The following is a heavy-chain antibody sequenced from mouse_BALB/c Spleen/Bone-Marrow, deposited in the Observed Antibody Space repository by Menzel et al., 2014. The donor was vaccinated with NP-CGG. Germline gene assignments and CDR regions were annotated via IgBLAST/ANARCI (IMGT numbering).Heavy chain of an antibody. CDR1: GFTFSNYG. V-gene: IGHV5-6*02. CDR3: AXRDGGPMDY. D-gene: IGHD2-3*01. CDR2: ISSGGSYT. Sequence: EVKLVESGGDLVKPGGSLKLSCAASGFTFSNYGMSWVRQTPDKRLEWVATISSGGSYTYYPDSVKGRFTISRDNAKNTLYLQMSSLKSEDTAMYYCAXRDGGPMDYWGQGTSXTVSS. J-gene: IGHJ4*01.